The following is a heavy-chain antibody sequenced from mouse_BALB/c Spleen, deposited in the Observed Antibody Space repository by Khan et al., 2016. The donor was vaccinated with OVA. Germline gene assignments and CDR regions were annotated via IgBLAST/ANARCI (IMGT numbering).Heavy chain of an antibody. J-gene: IGHJ3*01. D-gene: IGHD4-1*01. CDR2: ISSGGDYT. Sequence: EVELVESGGDLVKPGGSLKLSCAASGFSFSSYSMSWVRQTPDKRLEWVATISSGGDYTYYPDIVKGRITIYRDNAKNTLYLQMSSLKTEDTAMYYCASHLTGSFAYWVQVTLVTVSA. V-gene: IGHV5-6*01. CDR3: ASHLTGSFAY. CDR1: GFSFSSYS.